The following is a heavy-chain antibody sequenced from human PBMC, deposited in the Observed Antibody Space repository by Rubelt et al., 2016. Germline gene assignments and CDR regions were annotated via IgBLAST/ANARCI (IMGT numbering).Heavy chain of an antibody. V-gene: IGHV3-15*01. CDR3: TTVHRGSYPDY. J-gene: IGHJ4*02. Sequence: VKGRFTISRDDSKNTLYLQMNSLKTEDTAVYYCTTVHRGSYPDYWGQGTLVTVSS. D-gene: IGHD1-26*01.